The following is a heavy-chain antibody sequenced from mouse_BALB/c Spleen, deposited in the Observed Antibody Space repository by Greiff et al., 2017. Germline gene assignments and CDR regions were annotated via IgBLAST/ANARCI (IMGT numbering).Heavy chain of an antibody. V-gene: IGHV1S22*01. CDR3: TGGFAY. CDR2: IYPGSGST. Sequence: LLQPGSELVRPGASVKLSCKASGYTFTSYWMHWVKQRHGQGLEWIGTIYPGSGSTNYDEKFKSKATLTVDTSTSTAYMQLSSLSSEDSAVYCCTGGFAYWGQGTLVTVSA. J-gene: IGHJ3*01. CDR1: GYTFTSYW.